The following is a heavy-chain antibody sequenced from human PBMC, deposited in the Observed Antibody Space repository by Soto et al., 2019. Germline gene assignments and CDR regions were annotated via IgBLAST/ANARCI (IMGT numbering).Heavy chain of an antibody. Sequence: QVQLVQSGAEVKKPGASVKVSCKASGYTFTSYAMHWVRQAPGQRLEWMGWINAGNGNTKYSQKFQGRVTITRDTSASTAYMELSRLRSEETAVYYCASEYCSGGCCPLYYGMDVWGQGTTVTVSS. CDR1: GYTFTSYA. CDR3: ASEYCSGGCCPLYYGMDV. D-gene: IGHD2-15*01. CDR2: INAGNGNT. J-gene: IGHJ6*02. V-gene: IGHV1-3*01.